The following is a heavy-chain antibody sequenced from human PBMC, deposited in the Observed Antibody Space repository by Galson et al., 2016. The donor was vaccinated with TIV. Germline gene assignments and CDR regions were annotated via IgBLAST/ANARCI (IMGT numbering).Heavy chain of an antibody. D-gene: IGHD2-15*01. CDR1: GFTVSSHY. CDR3: ARHLSAADYFGMDV. V-gene: IGHV3-53*01. CDR2: IYSGGST. J-gene: IGHJ6*02. Sequence: SLRLSCAASGFTVSSHYISWVRQAPGKGLEWVSFIYSGGSTKYADSVKGRFTISRDSSENTVFLQMNSLRGEDTAVYHCARHLSAADYFGMDVWGQGTTITVSS.